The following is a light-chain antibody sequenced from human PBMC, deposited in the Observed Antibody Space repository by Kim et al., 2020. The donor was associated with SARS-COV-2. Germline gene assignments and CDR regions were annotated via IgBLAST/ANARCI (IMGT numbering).Light chain of an antibody. V-gene: IGLV2-11*03. CDR1: SCDVGSYNY. J-gene: IGLJ1*01. CDR2: DVS. CDR3: CSYAGSYTYV. Sequence: GQSVTISCTGTSCDVGSYNYVSWYQQYPGKAPKVMIYDVSQRPSGVPGRFAGSKSGNTASLTISGLQADDEADYYCCSYAGSYTYVFGAGTKVTVL.